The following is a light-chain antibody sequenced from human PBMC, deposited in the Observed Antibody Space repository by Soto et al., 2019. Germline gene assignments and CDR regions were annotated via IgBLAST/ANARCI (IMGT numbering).Light chain of an antibody. CDR2: EVN. Sequence: QSVLTQPASVSGSPGQSITISCTGSSSDIGSYNRVSWYQQPPGTAPKLIIYEVNNRPSGVPDRFSGSKSANTASLTISGLQAEDEADYYCNSFTTSSTYVFGTGTKVTVL. CDR3: NSFTTSSTYV. J-gene: IGLJ1*01. V-gene: IGLV2-18*02. CDR1: SSDIGSYNR.